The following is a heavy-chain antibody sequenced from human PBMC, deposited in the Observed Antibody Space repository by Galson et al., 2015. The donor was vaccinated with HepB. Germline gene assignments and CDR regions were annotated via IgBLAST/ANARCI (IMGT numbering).Heavy chain of an antibody. V-gene: IGHV3-66*01. CDR3: ARDHKGGWYDVADY. Sequence: SLRLSCAASGFTVSINYMSWVRQAPGKGLEWVSVTYTGGGTDCADSVKGRFTISRDNSKNTIYLQMNNVRAEDTAVYYCARDHKGGWYDVADYWGQGTLVTVSS. D-gene: IGHD6-19*01. CDR1: GFTVSINY. CDR2: TYTGGGT. J-gene: IGHJ4*02.